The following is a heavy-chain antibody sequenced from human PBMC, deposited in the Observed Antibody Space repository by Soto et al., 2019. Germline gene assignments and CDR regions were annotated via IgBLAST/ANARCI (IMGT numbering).Heavy chain of an antibody. CDR1: GFTVSSND. J-gene: IGHJ4*02. CDR3: ASVHSSGWYRRVYYFDY. D-gene: IGHD6-19*01. Sequence: EVQLVESGGGLIQPGGSLRLSCAASGFTVSSNDMSWVRQAPGKGLEWVSVIYSGGSTYYADSVKGRFTISRDNSKNTLYLQMNSLRAEDTAVYYCASVHSSGWYRRVYYFDYWGQGTLVTVSS. V-gene: IGHV3-53*01. CDR2: IYSGGST.